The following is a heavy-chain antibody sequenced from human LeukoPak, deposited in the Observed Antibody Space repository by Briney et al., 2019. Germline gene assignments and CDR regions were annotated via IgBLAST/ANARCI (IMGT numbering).Heavy chain of an antibody. J-gene: IGHJ3*02. Sequence: PGGSLRLSCAASGFTFSTYSMNWVRQAPGKGLEWISYISDSSSFKYYADSVKGRFIISRDNAKNSLYLQMDSLRAEDTAVFYCARSSRTYLRSDAFDIWGQGTTVTVS. CDR3: ARSSRTYLRSDAFDI. CDR1: GFTFSTYS. CDR2: ISDSSSFK. D-gene: IGHD2/OR15-2a*01. V-gene: IGHV3-48*01.